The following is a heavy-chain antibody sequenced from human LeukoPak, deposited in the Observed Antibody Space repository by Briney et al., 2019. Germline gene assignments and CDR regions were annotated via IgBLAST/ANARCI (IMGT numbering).Heavy chain of an antibody. CDR2: ILGSGGST. CDR3: AKWGDYDVLTGYYVPDY. J-gene: IGHJ4*02. Sequence: GGSLRPSCAASGFTFSNYAMSWVRQAPGKGLEWVSAILGSGGSTYYADSVKGRFTVSRDNSKSTLYLQMNSLRAEDTALYYCAKWGDYDVLTGYYVPDYWGQGTLVTVSS. V-gene: IGHV3-23*01. CDR1: GFTFSNYA. D-gene: IGHD3-9*01.